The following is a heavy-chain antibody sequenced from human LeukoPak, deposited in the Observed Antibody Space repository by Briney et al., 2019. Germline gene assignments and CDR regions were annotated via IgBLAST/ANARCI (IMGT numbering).Heavy chain of an antibody. V-gene: IGHV3-23*01. D-gene: IGHD2-8*01. CDR3: AKRNGEGSYFDY. CDR2: IGDSDGST. J-gene: IGHJ4*02. Sequence: GGSLRLSCAASGFTFRSYSMSWVRQAPGKGLEWVSTIGDSDGSTYYADSVKGRFTISRDNSKNTLYLQMNSLRAEDTAVYYCAKRNGEGSYFDYWGQGTLVTVSS. CDR1: GFTFRSYS.